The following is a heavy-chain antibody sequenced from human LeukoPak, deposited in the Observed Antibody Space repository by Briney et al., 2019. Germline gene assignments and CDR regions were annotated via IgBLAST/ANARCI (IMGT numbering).Heavy chain of an antibody. D-gene: IGHD3-22*01. CDR2: IKQDGSEK. J-gene: IGHJ3*02. CDR1: GFTSSSYW. V-gene: IGHV3-7*01. CDR3: ARDGMGYSDAFDI. Sequence: GGSLRLSCAASGFTSSSYWMSWVRQAPGKGLEWVANIKQDGSEKYYVDSVKGRFTISRDNAKNSLYLQMNSLRAEDTAVYYCARDGMGYSDAFDIWGQGTMVTVSS.